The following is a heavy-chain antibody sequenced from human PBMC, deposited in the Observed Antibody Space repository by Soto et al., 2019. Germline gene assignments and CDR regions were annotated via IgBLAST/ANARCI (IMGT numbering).Heavy chain of an antibody. Sequence: EVQLLESGGGLVQPGGSLRLSCAASGFTFSSYAMSWVRQAPGKGLEWVSAISGSGGSTYYADSVKGRFTISRDNSKKTLYLQMNSLRAEDTAVYYCAKSSDILTGYYVPFDYWGQGTLVTVSS. CDR2: ISGSGGST. CDR1: GFTFSSYA. V-gene: IGHV3-23*01. D-gene: IGHD3-9*01. CDR3: AKSSDILTGYYVPFDY. J-gene: IGHJ4*02.